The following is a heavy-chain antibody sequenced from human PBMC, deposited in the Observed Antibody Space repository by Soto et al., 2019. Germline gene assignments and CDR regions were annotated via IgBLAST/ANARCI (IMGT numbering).Heavy chain of an antibody. D-gene: IGHD1-26*01. CDR2: ISGRGFKK. Sequence: GGSLRLSCAASGFIFENFGMSWVRQAPGKGLEWIPSISGRGFKKYYADSVKGRFTISRDNSKSTVYLELNNLSAEDTAVYHCAMNQGVELVPLATVDWFDPWGQGSVVTVSS. CDR1: GFIFENFG. V-gene: IGHV3-23*01. CDR3: AMNQGVELVPLATVDWFDP. J-gene: IGHJ5*02.